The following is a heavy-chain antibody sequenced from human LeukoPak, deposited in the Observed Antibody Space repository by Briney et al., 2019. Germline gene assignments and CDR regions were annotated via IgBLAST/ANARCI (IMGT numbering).Heavy chain of an antibody. CDR3: ARLQVGATKDY. CDR2: ISAYNGNT. V-gene: IGHV1-18*01. Sequence: ASVKVSCKASGYTFTSYGIRWVRQAPGQGLEWMGWISAYNGNTNYAQKLQGRVTMTTDTSTSTAYMQLRSLRSDDTAVYYCARLQVGATKDYWGQGTLVTVSS. J-gene: IGHJ4*02. D-gene: IGHD1-26*01. CDR1: GYTFTSYG.